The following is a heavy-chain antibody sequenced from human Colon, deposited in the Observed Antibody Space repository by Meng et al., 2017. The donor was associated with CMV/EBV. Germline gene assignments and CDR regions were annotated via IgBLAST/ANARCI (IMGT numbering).Heavy chain of an antibody. J-gene: IGHJ4*02. Sequence: SCAASGFTFSNYWMSWVRQAPGKGLEWVANIKQDGSEKYYVDSVKGRFTISRDNAKNSLYLQMNSLRAEDTAIYYCARDGVVVLGATRDWGQGTLVTVSS. CDR2: IKQDGSEK. D-gene: IGHD2-15*01. CDR1: GFTFSNYW. V-gene: IGHV3-7*03. CDR3: ARDGVVVLGATRD.